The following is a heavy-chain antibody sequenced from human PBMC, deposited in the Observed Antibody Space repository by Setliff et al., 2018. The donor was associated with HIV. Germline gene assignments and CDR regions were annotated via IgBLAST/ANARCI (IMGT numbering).Heavy chain of an antibody. CDR1: GGTFSSYA. J-gene: IGHJ4*02. V-gene: IGHV1-69*13. Sequence: SVKVSCKGSGGTFSSYAISWVRQAPGQGLEWMGGIIPIFGPTNYAQKFQGRLTITADESTSTAYMELSSLRSEDTAVYYCARDHATSSWFTALLDYWGQGALVTVSS. CDR2: IIPIFGPT. CDR3: ARDHATSSWFTALLDY. D-gene: IGHD6-13*01.